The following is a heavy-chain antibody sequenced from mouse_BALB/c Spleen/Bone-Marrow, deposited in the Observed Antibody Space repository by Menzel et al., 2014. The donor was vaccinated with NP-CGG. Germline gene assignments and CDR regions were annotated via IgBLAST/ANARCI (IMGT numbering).Heavy chain of an antibody. Sequence: QVQLKESGPGLVAPSQNLSTTCTVSGFSLSRYNIHWIRQPPGKGLEWLGMIWGGGGTDHNSALKSRLRISKDNSKSQIFLKINSLQIDDTVMYYCARKDGGYYVMDYWGQGTSVTVSS. V-gene: IGHV2-6-4*01. D-gene: IGHD2-3*01. CDR2: IWGGGGT. J-gene: IGHJ4*01. CDR3: ARKDGGYYVMDY. CDR1: GFSLSRYN.